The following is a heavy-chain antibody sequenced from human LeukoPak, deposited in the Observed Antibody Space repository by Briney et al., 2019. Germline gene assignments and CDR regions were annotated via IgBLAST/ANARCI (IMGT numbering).Heavy chain of an antibody. CDR1: GFTFSNYW. D-gene: IGHD3-22*01. CDR3: ARHPTYYYDSSGYYPFDY. Sequence: GGSLRLSCAASGFTFSNYWMTWVRQAPGKGLEWVSAISGSGGSTYYADSVKGRFTISRDNSKNTLYLQMNSLRAEDTAVYYCARHPTYYYDSSGYYPFDYWGQGTLVTVSS. CDR2: ISGSGGST. V-gene: IGHV3-23*01. J-gene: IGHJ4*02.